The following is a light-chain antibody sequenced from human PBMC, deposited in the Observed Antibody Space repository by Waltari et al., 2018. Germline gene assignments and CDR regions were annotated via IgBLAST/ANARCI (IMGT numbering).Light chain of an antibody. J-gene: IGLJ1*01. CDR3: TSYTGRSALAYV. V-gene: IGLV2-14*03. CDR2: DVN. CDR1: SSDVGAYNH. Sequence: QSALTQPASVSGSPGQSITISCTGTSSDVGAYNHVSWYQQHPGKAPKLMIYDVNNRPSGVSTRFSGPKSANTASLTISGLQSEDEAEYYCTSYTGRSALAYVFGTGTKVSVL.